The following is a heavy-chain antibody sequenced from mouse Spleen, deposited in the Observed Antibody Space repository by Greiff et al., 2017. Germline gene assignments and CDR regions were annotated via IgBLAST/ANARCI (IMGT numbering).Heavy chain of an antibody. Sequence: VQLQQSGAELVRPGASVKLSCKASGYTFTDYYINWVKQRPGQGLEWIARIYPGSGNTYYNEKFKGKATLTAEKSSSTAYMQLSSLTSEDSAVYFCARPLYYGSLDYWGQGTTLTVSS. J-gene: IGHJ2*01. D-gene: IGHD1-1*01. V-gene: IGHV1-76*01. CDR2: IYPGSGNT. CDR1: GYTFTDYY. CDR3: ARPLYYGSLDY.